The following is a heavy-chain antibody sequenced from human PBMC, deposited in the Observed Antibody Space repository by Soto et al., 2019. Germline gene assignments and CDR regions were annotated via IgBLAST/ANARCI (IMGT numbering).Heavy chain of an antibody. Sequence: QITLKESGPPLVKPTQTLTLTCTFSGFSLSTSGVGVGWIRQPPGKALEWLALIYWDDDKRYSPSLKSKLTSIKATFQKPVGLTKTNMDPVDTSTYCYAQNRLGSGSYSWYFDLWGRGTLVTVSS. CDR3: AQNRLGSGSYSWYFDL. CDR2: IYWDDDK. D-gene: IGHD3-10*01. J-gene: IGHJ2*01. V-gene: IGHV2-5*02. CDR1: GFSLSTSGVG.